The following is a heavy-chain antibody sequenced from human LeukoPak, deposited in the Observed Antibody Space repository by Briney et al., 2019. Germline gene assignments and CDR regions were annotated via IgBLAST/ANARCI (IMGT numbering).Heavy chain of an antibody. J-gene: IGHJ4*02. CDR2: ISAYNGNT. CDR3: ALGPYCGGDCYSTPTFDY. Sequence: GASVKVSCKASGYTFTSYGISWVRQAPGQGLEWMGWISAYNGNTNYAQKLQGRVTMTTDTPTSTAYMELRSLRSDDTAVYYCALGPYCGGDCYSTPTFDYWGQGTLVTVSS. V-gene: IGHV1-18*01. D-gene: IGHD2-21*02. CDR1: GYTFTSYG.